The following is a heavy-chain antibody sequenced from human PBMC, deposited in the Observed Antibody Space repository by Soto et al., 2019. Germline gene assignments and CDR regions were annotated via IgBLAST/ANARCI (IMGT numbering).Heavy chain of an antibody. CDR1: GVTFSSYA. V-gene: IGHV3-23*01. CDR2: VRGSGGRT. Sequence: GGALRVSRAGSGVTFSSYALSLVRQAPGKGLEGVSAVRGSGGRTYYADSVKGRFAISRDNSKNTLYLQMNSLRAEDTAVYYCAKAYDFWSGDARYYMDVWGQGTTVTVSS. J-gene: IGHJ6*03. D-gene: IGHD3-3*01. CDR3: AKAYDFWSGDARYYMDV.